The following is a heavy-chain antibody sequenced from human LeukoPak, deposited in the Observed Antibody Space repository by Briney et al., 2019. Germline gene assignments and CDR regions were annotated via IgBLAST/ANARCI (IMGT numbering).Heavy chain of an antibody. V-gene: IGHV3-23*01. CDR1: GFTFSSYV. CDR3: AKDRLLNCRGDCYIFDY. CDR2: ISVSGGST. D-gene: IGHD2-21*01. Sequence: GGSLRLSCLASGFTFSSYVMNWVRQTPGKGLEWFSSISVSGGSTFYADSVKGRFTISRDNSKKTLYLQLNGLRTEDTALYYCAKDRLLNCRGDCYIFDYWGQGTLVTVSS. J-gene: IGHJ4*02.